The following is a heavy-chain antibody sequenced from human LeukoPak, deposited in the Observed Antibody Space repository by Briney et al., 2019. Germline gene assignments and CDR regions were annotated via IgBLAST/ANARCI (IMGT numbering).Heavy chain of an antibody. V-gene: IGHV3-15*01. CDR1: GFTFSNAW. J-gene: IGHJ4*02. D-gene: IGHD5-24*01. Sequence: GGSLRLSCAASGFTFSNAWMGWVRQAQGKGLEWVGRIKSKTDGGTTDYAAPVKGRFAISRDDSKNTLYLQMNSLKTEDTAVYYCTTDFGDGYIPYYFDYWGQGTLVTVSS. CDR2: IKSKTDGGTT. CDR3: TTDFGDGYIPYYFDY.